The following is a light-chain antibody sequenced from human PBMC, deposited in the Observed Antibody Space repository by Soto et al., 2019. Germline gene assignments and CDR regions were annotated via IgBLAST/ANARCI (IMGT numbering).Light chain of an antibody. CDR1: SSDVGSYNL. CDR3: CSYAGSVTWV. V-gene: IGLV2-23*02. CDR2: DVT. Sequence: QSALTQPAAVSGSPGQSITISCTGASSDVGSYNLVSWYQQYPGKAPKLMIHDVTKRPSGVSDRFSGSKSGITASLTISGLQADDEADYYCCSYAGSVTWVFVGGTKVTVL. J-gene: IGLJ3*02.